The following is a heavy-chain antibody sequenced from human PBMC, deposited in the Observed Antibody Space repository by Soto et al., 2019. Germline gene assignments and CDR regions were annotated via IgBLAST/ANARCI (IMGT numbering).Heavy chain of an antibody. D-gene: IGHD3-22*01. CDR1: GGSISSGDYY. CDR3: ARYYDSSGSFDY. J-gene: IGHJ4*02. CDR2: IYYSGST. V-gene: IGHV4-30-4*01. Sequence: LSLTCTVSGGSISSGDYYWSWIRQPPGKGLEWIGYIYYSGSTYYNPSLKSRVTISVDTSKNQFSLKLSSVTAADTAVYYCARYYDSSGSFDYWGQGTLVTVSS.